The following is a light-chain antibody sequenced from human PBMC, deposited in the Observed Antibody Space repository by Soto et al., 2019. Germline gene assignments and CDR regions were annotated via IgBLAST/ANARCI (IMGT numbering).Light chain of an antibody. V-gene: IGKV3-20*01. J-gene: IGKJ1*01. CDR3: QQYGSSLT. CDR2: DAS. Sequence: EIVLPQSRANLPLSPGERAYISSRASQSVSSYLAWYQQKPGQAPRLLIYDASNRATGIPDRFSGNGSGTDFTLTIRRLEPEDFGVDDCQQYGSSLTVGQGTKVEIK. CDR1: QSVSSY.